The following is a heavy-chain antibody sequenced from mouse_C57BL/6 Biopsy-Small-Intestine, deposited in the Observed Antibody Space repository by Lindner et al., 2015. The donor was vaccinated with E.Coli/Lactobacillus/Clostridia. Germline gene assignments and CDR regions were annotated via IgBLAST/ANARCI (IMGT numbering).Heavy chain of an antibody. J-gene: IGHJ3*01. V-gene: IGHV10-1*01. D-gene: IGHD2-5*01. Sequence: SGGGLVQPKGSLKLSCAASGFSFNIYAMNWVRQAPGKGLEWVARIRTKSNNYATFYADSVKDRFAISRDDSESILYLQMNNLKTEDTAIYYCVRGSYYSNFVPFAYWGQGTLVTVSA. CDR3: VRGSYYSNFVPFAY. CDR2: IRTKSNNYAT. CDR1: GFSFNIYA.